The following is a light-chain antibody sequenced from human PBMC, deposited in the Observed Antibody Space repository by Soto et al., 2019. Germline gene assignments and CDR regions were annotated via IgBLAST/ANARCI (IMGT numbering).Light chain of an antibody. Sequence: GTLSLSPGERATLSCRASQSVSSNNLAWYQQRPGQAPRVVIYGASTRATGIPERFSGSGSGTDFTLTISRLEPEHCAVYYCQQYGRSPCTFGPGTKVDSK. J-gene: IGKJ3*01. CDR1: QSVSSNN. V-gene: IGKV3-20*01. CDR2: GAS. CDR3: QQYGRSPCT.